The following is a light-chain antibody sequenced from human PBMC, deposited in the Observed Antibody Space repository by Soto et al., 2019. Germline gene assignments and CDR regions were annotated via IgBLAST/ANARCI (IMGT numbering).Light chain of an antibody. CDR2: EVS. J-gene: IGLJ3*02. CDR1: SSDVGGYSY. CDR3: SSYASNRDIL. V-gene: IGLV2-8*01. Sequence: QSVLTQPPSASGSPGQSVAISCTGTSSDVGGYSYVSWYQQPPGKAPKLMIYEVSKRPSGVPDRFSGSKSGNTASLTVSGLQAEDEADYYCSSYASNRDILFGGGTKLTVL.